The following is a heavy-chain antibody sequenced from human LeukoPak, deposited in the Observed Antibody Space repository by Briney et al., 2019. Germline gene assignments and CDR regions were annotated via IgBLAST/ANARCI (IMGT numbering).Heavy chain of an antibody. V-gene: IGHV4-39*01. CDR3: ARRILAMVTGLHYYYYYMDV. D-gene: IGHD5-18*01. CDR2: IYYSGST. Sequence: PSETLSLTCTVSGGSISSSSYYWGWIRQPPGKGLEWIGSIYYSGSTYYNPSLKSRVTISVDTSKNQFSLKLSSVTAADTAVYYCARRILAMVTGLHYYYYYMDVWGKGTTVTVSS. J-gene: IGHJ6*03. CDR1: GGSISSSSYY.